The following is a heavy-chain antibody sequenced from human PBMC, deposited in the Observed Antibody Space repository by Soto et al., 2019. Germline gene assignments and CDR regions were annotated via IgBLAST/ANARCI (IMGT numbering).Heavy chain of an antibody. Sequence: LSLTCTVSGGSVSSGSYYWSWIRQPPGKGLEWIGYIYYSGSTNYNPSLKSRVTISVDTSKNQFSLKLSSVTAADTAVYYCARDSYDSSSMDVWGQGTTVTVSS. J-gene: IGHJ6*02. CDR3: ARDSYDSSSMDV. CDR1: GGSVSSGSYY. V-gene: IGHV4-61*01. D-gene: IGHD3-22*01. CDR2: IYYSGST.